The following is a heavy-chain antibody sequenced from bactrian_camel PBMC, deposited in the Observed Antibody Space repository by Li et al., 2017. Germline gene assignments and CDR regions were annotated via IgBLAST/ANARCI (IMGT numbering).Heavy chain of an antibody. CDR2: IDSGGGS. V-gene: IGHV3S40*01. CDR3: AKSDGGAVN. Sequence: VQLVESGGDLVQPGGSLRLSCAASGFIFSTVAMSWVRQVPGKGLEWVSSIDSGGGSYYADSVKGRFTISRDNAKNTVYLQLNSLKTADTAMYYCAKSDGGAVNWGQGTQVTVS. CDR1: GFIFSTVA. D-gene: IGHD5*01. J-gene: IGHJ4*01.